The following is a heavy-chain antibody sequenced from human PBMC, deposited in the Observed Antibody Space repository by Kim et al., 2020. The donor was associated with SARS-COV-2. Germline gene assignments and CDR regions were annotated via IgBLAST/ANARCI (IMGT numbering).Heavy chain of an antibody. CDR3: AREGLKYSSSWYDY. Sequence: PSLKSRVTMSVDTSKTQFSLKLSSVTAADTAVYYCAREGLKYSSSWYDYWGQGTLVTVSS. J-gene: IGHJ4*02. V-gene: IGHV4-4*07. D-gene: IGHD6-13*01.